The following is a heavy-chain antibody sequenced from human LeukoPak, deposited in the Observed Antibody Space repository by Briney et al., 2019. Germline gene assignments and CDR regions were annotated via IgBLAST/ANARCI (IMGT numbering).Heavy chain of an antibody. D-gene: IGHD2-2*01. Sequence: GGSLRLSCAASGFTFSSYAMSWVRQAPGKGLEWVSAISGSGGSTYYADSVKGRFTISRDNSKNTLYLQMNSLRAEDTAVYYCAKVRTKQRNYYYYHMDVWGKGTTVTVSS. CDR2: ISGSGGST. J-gene: IGHJ6*03. V-gene: IGHV3-23*01. CDR3: AKVRTKQRNYYYYHMDV. CDR1: GFTFSSYA.